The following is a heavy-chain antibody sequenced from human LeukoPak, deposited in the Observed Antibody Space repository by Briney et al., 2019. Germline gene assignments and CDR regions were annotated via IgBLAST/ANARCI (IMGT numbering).Heavy chain of an antibody. V-gene: IGHV3-30*03. CDR1: GSGFTFSSYG. Sequence: GGSLRLSCAASGSGFTFSSYGMHWVRQAPGKGLESVAIISYDGTYKYYADSVKGRFTISRDNSKNTLYLQMNSLRDEDTAVYYCASYLGGGFTMIVVGPLDYWGQGTLVSVSS. J-gene: IGHJ4*02. CDR3: ASYLGGGFTMIVVGPLDY. CDR2: ISYDGTYK. D-gene: IGHD3-22*01.